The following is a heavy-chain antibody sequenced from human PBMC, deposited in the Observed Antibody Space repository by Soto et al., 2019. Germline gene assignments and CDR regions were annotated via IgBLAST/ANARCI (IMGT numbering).Heavy chain of an antibody. J-gene: IGHJ5*02. CDR3: VKDALNYYDSGGYYNH. CDR2: ISSNGGST. Sequence: PGGSLRLSCSASGFTFSSYAMHWVRQAPGKGLEYVSAISSNGGSTYYADSVKGRFTISRDNSKNTLYLQMSSLRAEDTAVYYCVKDALNYYDSGGYYNHWGQGTLVTVSS. V-gene: IGHV3-64D*06. CDR1: GFTFSSYA. D-gene: IGHD3-22*01.